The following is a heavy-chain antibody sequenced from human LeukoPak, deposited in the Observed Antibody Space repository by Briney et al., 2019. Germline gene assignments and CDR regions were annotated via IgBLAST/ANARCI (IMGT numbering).Heavy chain of an antibody. J-gene: IGHJ4*02. D-gene: IGHD1-26*01. CDR3: ARRTPGAVLNIGH. CDR1: GYTFTKYA. CDR2: ISGYNGET. V-gene: IGHV1-18*01. Sequence: ASVKVSCKGSGYTFTKYAISWVRQAPGQGLEWMGWISGYNGETYYAQKFRGRVTMTTDTSTSTAYMEVRSLRSDDTAVYYCARRTPGAVLNIGHWGQGSRVTVSS.